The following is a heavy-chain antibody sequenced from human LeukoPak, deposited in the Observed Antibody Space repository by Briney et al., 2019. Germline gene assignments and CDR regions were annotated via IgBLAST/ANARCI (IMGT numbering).Heavy chain of an antibody. V-gene: IGHV3-48*03. Sequence: GGSLRLSCAASGFTFSSYEMNWVRQAPGKGLEWVSYISSSGSTIFYADSVRGRFTISRDNAKNSLYLQMNSLRADDTAVYYCARRSYGGNLEWGQGTPVTVSS. CDR3: ARRSYGGNLE. CDR1: GFTFSSYE. CDR2: ISSSGSTI. J-gene: IGHJ4*02. D-gene: IGHD4-23*01.